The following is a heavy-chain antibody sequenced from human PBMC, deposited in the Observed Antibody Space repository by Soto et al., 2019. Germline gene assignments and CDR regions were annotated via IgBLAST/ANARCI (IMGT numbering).Heavy chain of an antibody. J-gene: IGHJ4*02. D-gene: IGHD1-1*01. CDR1: GGTFSSYA. CDR2: IIPIFGTA. V-gene: IGHV1-69*13. CDR3: ARLPKTGTSWGGPFDY. Sequence: ASVKVSCKASGGTFSSYAISWVRQAPGQGLEWMGGIIPIFGTANYAQKFQGRVTITADESTSTAYMELSSLRSEDTAVYYCARLPKTGTSWGGPFDYWGQGTLVTVSS.